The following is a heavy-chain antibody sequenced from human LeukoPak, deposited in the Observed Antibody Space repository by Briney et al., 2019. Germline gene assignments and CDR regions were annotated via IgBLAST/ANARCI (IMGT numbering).Heavy chain of an antibody. V-gene: IGHV1-2*02. J-gene: IGHJ4*02. CDR2: INPNSGGT. D-gene: IGHD3-10*01. Sequence: ASVKVSCKASGYTFTGYYMHWVRQAPGQGLEWMGWINPNSGGTNYAQKFQGRVTMTRDTSISTAYMELSRLRSDDTAVYYCARDHRRHLTASYGDDYWGQGTLVTVSS. CDR3: ARDHRRHLTASYGDDY. CDR1: GYTFTGYY.